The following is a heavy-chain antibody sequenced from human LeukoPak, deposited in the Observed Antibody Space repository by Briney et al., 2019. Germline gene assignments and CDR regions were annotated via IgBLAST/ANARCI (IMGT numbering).Heavy chain of an antibody. V-gene: IGHV4-39*07. J-gene: IGHJ5*02. D-gene: IGHD3-10*01. CDR1: GGSISSSSYY. CDR3: ARAPLLWFGESDNWFDP. Sequence: PSETLSLTCTVSGGSISSSSYYWGWIRQPPGKGLEWIGSIYYSGSTYYNPSLKSRVTISVDTSKNQFSLKLSSVTAADTAVYYCARAPLLWFGESDNWFDPWGQGTLVTVSS. CDR2: IYYSGST.